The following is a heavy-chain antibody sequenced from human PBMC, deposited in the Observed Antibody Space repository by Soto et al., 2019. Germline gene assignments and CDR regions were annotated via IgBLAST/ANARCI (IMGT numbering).Heavy chain of an antibody. CDR3: TGNQLLWFGEFPSDP. CDR1: GFTFSNAW. J-gene: IGHJ5*02. V-gene: IGHV3-15*01. D-gene: IGHD3-10*01. Sequence: GGSLRLSCAASGFTFSNAWISWVRQAPGKGLEWVGRIKSKTDGGTTDYAAPEKGRFTISRDDAKNTLYLQMNSLKTGDTAVDYCTGNQLLWFGEFPSDPWGQGTLVTVSS. CDR2: IKSKTDGGTT.